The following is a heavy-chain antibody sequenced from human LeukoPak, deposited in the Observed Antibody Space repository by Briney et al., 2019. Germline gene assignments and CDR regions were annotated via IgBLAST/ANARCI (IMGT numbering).Heavy chain of an antibody. CDR1: GFTFSSYA. V-gene: IGHV3-23*01. D-gene: IGHD3-9*01. CDR3: AKALLGYYDILTGYCPFDY. J-gene: IGHJ4*02. Sequence: AGGSLRLSCVASGFTFSSYAMSWVRQAPGKGLEWVSAISGSGGSTYYADSVKGRFTISRDNSKNTLYLQMNSLRAEDTAVYYCAKALLGYYDILTGYCPFDYWGQGTLVTVSS. CDR2: ISGSGGST.